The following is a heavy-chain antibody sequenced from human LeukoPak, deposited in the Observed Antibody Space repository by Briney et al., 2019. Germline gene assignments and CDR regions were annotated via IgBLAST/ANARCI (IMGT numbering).Heavy chain of an antibody. J-gene: IGHJ6*02. CDR1: GFTFSSYA. CDR3: ARGDFYYYGMDV. CDR2: ISGSGGST. V-gene: IGHV3-23*01. Sequence: GGSLRLSCAASGFTFSSYAMSWVRQAPGKGLEWVSAISGSGGSTYYADSVKGRFTISRDNSKNTLYLQMNSLRAEDTAVYYCARGDFYYYGMDVWGQGTTVTVSS.